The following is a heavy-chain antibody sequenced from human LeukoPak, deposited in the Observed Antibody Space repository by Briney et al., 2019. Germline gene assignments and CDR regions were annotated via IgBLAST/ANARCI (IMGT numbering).Heavy chain of an antibody. Sequence: ASVKVSCKASGYTFSGYYMHWVRQAPGQGLEWMGWINPNSGGTKYAQKFQGRVTMTRDTSISTAYMELSRLRSDDTAVYYCARGRRIVVLPGRGYFDLWGRGTLVTVSS. V-gene: IGHV1-2*02. CDR2: INPNSGGT. J-gene: IGHJ2*01. CDR1: GYTFSGYY. CDR3: ARGRRIVVLPGRGYFDL. D-gene: IGHD4/OR15-4a*01.